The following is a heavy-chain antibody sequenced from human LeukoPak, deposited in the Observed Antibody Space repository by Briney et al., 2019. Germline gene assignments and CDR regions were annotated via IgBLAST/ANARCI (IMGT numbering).Heavy chain of an antibody. CDR1: AFIFSGHW. CDR2: IKEDGSER. J-gene: IGHJ4*02. D-gene: IGHD3-9*01. CDR3: ARGVVRYFDY. V-gene: IGHV3-7*01. Sequence: PGGSLRLSCEGSAFIFSGHWMNWVRQTPGKGLEWVASIKEDGSERQYVDSVKGRFSISRDNTKGSLFLQLNSLRAEDTAVYYCARGVVRYFDYWGQGALVTVSS.